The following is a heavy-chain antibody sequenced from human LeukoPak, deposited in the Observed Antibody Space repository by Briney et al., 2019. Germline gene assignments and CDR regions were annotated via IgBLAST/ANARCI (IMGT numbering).Heavy chain of an antibody. J-gene: IGHJ4*02. V-gene: IGHV4-59*12. CDR3: ARSRSGYLTDY. CDR2: IYYSGST. Sequence: SETLSLTCTVSGGSISSYYWSWIRQPPGKGLEWIGYIYYSGSTNYNPSLKSRVTMSVDTSKNQISLKLSSVTAADTAVYYCARSRSGYLTDYWGQGTLVTVSS. CDR1: GGSISSYY. D-gene: IGHD1-26*01.